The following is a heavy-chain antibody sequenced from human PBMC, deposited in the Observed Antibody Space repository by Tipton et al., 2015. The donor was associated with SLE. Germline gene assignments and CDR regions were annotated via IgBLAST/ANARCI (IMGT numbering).Heavy chain of an antibody. V-gene: IGHV4-31*03. CDR2: IYDIGNT. Sequence: TLSLTCTVSGDSISSGGYYWTWIRQHPGKGLEWVGHIYDIGNTNYNPSLKSRITISLDTSKIQFSLKLSSVTAADTAVFYCARGGVGGYDYFDYWGQGTLVTVSS. D-gene: IGHD5-12*01. J-gene: IGHJ4*02. CDR1: GDSISSGGYY. CDR3: ARGGVGGYDYFDY.